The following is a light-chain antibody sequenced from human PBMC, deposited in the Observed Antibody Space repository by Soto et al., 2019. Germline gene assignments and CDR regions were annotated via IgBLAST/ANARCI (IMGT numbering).Light chain of an antibody. J-gene: IGLJ3*02. Sequence: QSVLTQPPSASRTPGQRVTLSCSGSSSNIGQKYVYWFQQFPGTDPKLLIYKDYQRPSGVPDRFSASKSGTSASLAIGSLRSEDEADYYCAAWDETLRGWVFGGGTKVTVL. V-gene: IGLV1-47*01. CDR3: AAWDETLRGWV. CDR1: SSNIGQKY. CDR2: KDY.